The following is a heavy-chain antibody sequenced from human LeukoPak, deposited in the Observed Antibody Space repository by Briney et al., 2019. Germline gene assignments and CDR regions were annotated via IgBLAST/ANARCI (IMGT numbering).Heavy chain of an antibody. D-gene: IGHD6-19*01. CDR3: ASSLRSSGWSNYFDH. Sequence: PGGSLRLSCAASGFIFSNSDMHWVRQAPGKGLEWVSYISSSSSYTNYADSLKGRFTISRDNAKNSLYLQMNSLRAEDTAVYYCASSLRSSGWSNYFDHWGQGTLVTVSS. J-gene: IGHJ4*02. CDR1: GFIFSNSD. V-gene: IGHV3-11*06. CDR2: ISSSSSYT.